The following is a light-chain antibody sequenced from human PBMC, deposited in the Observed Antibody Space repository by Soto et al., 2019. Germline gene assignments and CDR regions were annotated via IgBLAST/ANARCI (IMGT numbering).Light chain of an antibody. J-gene: IGLJ2*01. Sequence: QPVLTQSPSASASLGASVKLTCTLSSGHSNYAIAWHQQQPEKGPRYLMKLNRGGSHSKGDGIPNRFSGSSSGAERYLTISSRQSEDEADYYCQTWGTGIVIFGGGTKVTVL. CDR1: SGHSNYA. CDR2: LNRGGSH. V-gene: IGLV4-69*01. CDR3: QTWGTGIVI.